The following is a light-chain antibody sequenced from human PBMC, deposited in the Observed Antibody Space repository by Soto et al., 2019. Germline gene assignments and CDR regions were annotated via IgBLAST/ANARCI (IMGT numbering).Light chain of an antibody. Sequence: EVVMSQSPATLSVSPGERATLSCRASQSVSRYLAWYQMKPGQAPRLLIHTTSTRATGIPARFSGSGSGTEFTLTISSLQSEDLAVYYCQQYNNWPWPFGQGTKVAIK. V-gene: IGKV3-15*01. CDR1: QSVSRY. CDR2: TTS. CDR3: QQYNNWPWP. J-gene: IGKJ1*01.